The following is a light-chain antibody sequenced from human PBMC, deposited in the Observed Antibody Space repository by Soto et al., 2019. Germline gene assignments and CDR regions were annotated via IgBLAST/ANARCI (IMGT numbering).Light chain of an antibody. CDR1: QDISNH. CDR3: QQYVTALT. V-gene: IGKV1-33*01. J-gene: IGKJ4*01. Sequence: DIQMTQSPSSLSASAGDRVTITCQASQDISNHLNWYQQKAGKAPKLLINDASNLETGVPSRFSGSGSGTDFTLTISRLQPEDIATYYCQQYVTALTFGGGTKVEIK. CDR2: DAS.